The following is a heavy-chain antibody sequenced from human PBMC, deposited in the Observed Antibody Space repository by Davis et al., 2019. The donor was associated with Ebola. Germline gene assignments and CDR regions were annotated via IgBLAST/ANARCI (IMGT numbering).Heavy chain of an antibody. V-gene: IGHV4-59*01. CDR2: IYYSGST. Sequence: PSETLSLTCTVSGGSISSYYWSWIRRPPGKGLEWIGYIYYSGSTNYNPSLKSRVTISVDTSKNQFSLKLSSVTAADTAVYYCARGVAARGKYDYWGQGTLVTVSS. CDR3: ARGVAARGKYDY. D-gene: IGHD6-6*01. CDR1: GGSISSYY. J-gene: IGHJ4*02.